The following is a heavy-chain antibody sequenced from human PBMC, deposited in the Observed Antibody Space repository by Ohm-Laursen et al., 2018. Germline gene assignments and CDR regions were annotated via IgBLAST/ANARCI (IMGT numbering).Heavy chain of an antibody. D-gene: IGHD4-17*01. CDR2: IYSGGGT. CDR3: ARSIKDYGDYG. J-gene: IGHJ4*02. Sequence: GSLRLSCAASGFTVSSNYMSWVRQAPGKGLEWVSVIYSGGGTNYADSVKGRFTISRDNSKNTLYLQMNSLRAEDTAVYYCARSIKDYGDYGWGQGTLVTVSS. CDR1: GFTVSSNY. V-gene: IGHV3-53*01.